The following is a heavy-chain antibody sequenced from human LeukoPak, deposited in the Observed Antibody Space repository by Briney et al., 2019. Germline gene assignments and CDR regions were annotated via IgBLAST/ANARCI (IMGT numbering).Heavy chain of an antibody. Sequence: GGSLRLSCAASGFSFRSYASHWVRQAPGKGLEWVAYIRFDGNNKYHADSVKCLFTISRYNSKNTRYLQVNSVGAEDTAVYYCAKVRGGIIGTQDALDIWGQGALVTVSS. CDR2: IRFDGNNK. CDR1: GFSFRSYA. J-gene: IGHJ3*02. CDR3: AKVRGGIIGTQDALDI. V-gene: IGHV3-30*02. D-gene: IGHD1-20*01.